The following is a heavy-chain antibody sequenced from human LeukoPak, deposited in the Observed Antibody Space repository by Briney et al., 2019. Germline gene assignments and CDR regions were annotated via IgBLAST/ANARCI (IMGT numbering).Heavy chain of an antibody. CDR1: GLKFNGYA. CDR2: ISMDGTQQ. V-gene: IGHV3-30*04. Sequence: PGGSLRLSCAPSGLKFNGYAMPWVRQPPGTGLEWVAVISMDGTQQYYADSVKGRFTISRDNSKNTLYLQMNSLRSEDTSVYYCAREVYSYALDALDLWGQGTMVTVSS. CDR3: AREVYSYALDALDL. J-gene: IGHJ3*01. D-gene: IGHD2-2*01.